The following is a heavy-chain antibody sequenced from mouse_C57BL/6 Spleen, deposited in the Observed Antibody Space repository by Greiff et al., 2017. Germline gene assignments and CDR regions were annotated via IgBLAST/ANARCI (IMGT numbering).Heavy chain of an antibody. CDR2: IYPGDGDT. CDR3: ARYDGYYPAWFAY. CDR1: GYAFSSYW. Sequence: VKLQQSGAELVKPGASVKISCKASGYAFSSYWMNWVKQRPGKGLEWIGQIYPGDGDTNYNGKFKGKATLTADKSSSTAYMQLSSLTSEDSAVYFCARYDGYYPAWFAYWGQGTLVTVSA. D-gene: IGHD2-3*01. J-gene: IGHJ3*01. V-gene: IGHV1-80*01.